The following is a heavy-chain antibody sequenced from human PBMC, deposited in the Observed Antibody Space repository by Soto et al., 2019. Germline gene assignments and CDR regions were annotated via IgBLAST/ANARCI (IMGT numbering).Heavy chain of an antibody. V-gene: IGHV4-34*01. CDR3: ARLGGVAARTFDY. Sequence: PSETLSLTCAVYGGSFSGYYWTWIRQPPGKGLEWIGEINHSGSTNYNASLKSRVTISVDTSKNQFSLNLRSVNPADTAVYYCARLGGVAARTFDYWDQGTQVTVSS. CDR2: INHSGST. CDR1: GGSFSGYY. D-gene: IGHD6-6*01. J-gene: IGHJ4*02.